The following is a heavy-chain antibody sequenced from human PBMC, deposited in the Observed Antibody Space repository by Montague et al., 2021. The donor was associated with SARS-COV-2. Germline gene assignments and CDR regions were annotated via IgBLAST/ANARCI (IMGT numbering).Heavy chain of an antibody. D-gene: IGHD3-10*01. CDR1: GGSISSSSYY. CDR2: LYYSAST. CDR3: AGPLGSGPDSDAFDI. Sequence: SETLSLTCTVSGGSISSSSYYWGWIRQPPGKGLEWIGSLYYSASTYYNPSLQSRVTISVDTSQNQFSVKLSSATAADTAVYYCAGPLGSGPDSDAFDIWGQGTMVTVSS. V-gene: IGHV4-39*01. J-gene: IGHJ3*02.